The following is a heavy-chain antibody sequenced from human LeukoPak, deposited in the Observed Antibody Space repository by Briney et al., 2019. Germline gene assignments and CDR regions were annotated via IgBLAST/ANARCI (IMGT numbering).Heavy chain of an antibody. CDR3: ARDQGSSWYRTEIDY. CDR1: GFTFSNYW. D-gene: IGHD6-13*01. Sequence: GGSLRLSCAASGFTFSNYWMSWVRQAPGKGLEWVANIKPDVSEIYYVDSVKGRSTISRDNAKNYLYLQMNSLRAEDTAVYYCARDQGSSWYRTEIDYWGQGTLVTVSS. V-gene: IGHV3-7*01. CDR2: IKPDVSEI. J-gene: IGHJ4*02.